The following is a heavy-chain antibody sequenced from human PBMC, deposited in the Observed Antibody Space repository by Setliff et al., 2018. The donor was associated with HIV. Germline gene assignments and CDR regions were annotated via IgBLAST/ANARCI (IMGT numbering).Heavy chain of an antibody. V-gene: IGHV4-34*01. CDR2: IYHSGST. D-gene: IGHD5-12*01. Sequence: SETLSLTCAVYGGSFSGYYWSWIRQPPGKGLEWIGYIYHSGSTYYNPSLKSRVTISVDTSKNQFSLKLSSVTAADTAVYYCARVMIGYSGYDAFDYWGQGTLVTVSS. J-gene: IGHJ4*02. CDR3: ARVMIGYSGYDAFDY. CDR1: GGSFSGYY.